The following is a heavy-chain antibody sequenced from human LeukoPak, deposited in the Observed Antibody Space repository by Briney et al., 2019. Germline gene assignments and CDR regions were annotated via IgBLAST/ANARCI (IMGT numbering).Heavy chain of an antibody. V-gene: IGHV1-18*01. Sequence: GASLKLSCKASDYTFTSYGISWVRQAPGQGLEWMAWISDYSGDTEYAQTLQGRVSMTTDISTNTAYMELRGLRSDDTAVYYCARQVLIAGGRYGMDVWGQGTTVTVSS. CDR1: DYTFTSYG. J-gene: IGHJ6*02. CDR2: ISDYSGDT. D-gene: IGHD2-15*01. CDR3: ARQVLIAGGRYGMDV.